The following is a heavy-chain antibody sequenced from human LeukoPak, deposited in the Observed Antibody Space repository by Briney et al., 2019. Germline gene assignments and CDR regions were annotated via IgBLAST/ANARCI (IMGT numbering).Heavy chain of an antibody. Sequence: GGPLRLSCAASGFTFSSYGMHWVRQAPGKGLEWVAFIRYDGSNKYYADSVKGRFTISRDNSKNTLYLQMNSLRAEDTAVYYCAKDSGSLYYFDYWGQGTLVTVSS. CDR1: GFTFSSYG. CDR3: AKDSGSLYYFDY. V-gene: IGHV3-30*02. CDR2: IRYDGSNK. J-gene: IGHJ4*02. D-gene: IGHD2-15*01.